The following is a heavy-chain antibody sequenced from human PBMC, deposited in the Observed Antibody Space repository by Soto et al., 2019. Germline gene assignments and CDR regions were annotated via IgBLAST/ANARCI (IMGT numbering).Heavy chain of an antibody. V-gene: IGHV1-18*01. CDR1: GYTFTSYG. J-gene: IGHJ6*02. CDR2: ISAYNGNT. D-gene: IGHD3-3*01. Sequence: ASVKVSCKASGYTFTSYGISWVRQAPGQGLEWMGWISAYNGNTNYAQKLQGRVTMTTDTSTSTAYMELRSLRSDDTAVYYCARDLEDYDFWSGYFRGSSPYYYGMDVWGQGTTVTVSS. CDR3: ARDLEDYDFWSGYFRGSSPYYYGMDV.